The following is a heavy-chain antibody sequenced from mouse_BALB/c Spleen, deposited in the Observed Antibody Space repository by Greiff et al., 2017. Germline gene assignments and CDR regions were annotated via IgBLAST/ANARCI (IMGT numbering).Heavy chain of an antibody. V-gene: IGHV3-6*02. J-gene: IGHJ4*01. CDR3: ARAWDY. CDR1: GYSITSGYY. CDR2: ISYDGSN. Sequence: ESGPGLVKPSQSLSLTCSVTGYSITSGYYWNWIRQFPGNKLEWMGYISYDGSNNYNPSLKNRISITRDTSKNQFFLKLNSVTTEDTATYYCARAWDYWGQGTSVTVSS.